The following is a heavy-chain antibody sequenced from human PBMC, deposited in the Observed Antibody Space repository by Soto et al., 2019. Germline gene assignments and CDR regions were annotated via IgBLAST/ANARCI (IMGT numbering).Heavy chain of an antibody. CDR2: IYYTGST. CDR1: GDSMNSDY. CDR3: ARSGAYAAGLR. D-gene: IGHD1-26*01. Sequence: SETLSLPCSVFGDSMNSDYWSWIRQSPGKGLEWIAFIYYTGSTGYNPSLRSRVSISVDTSQNQFSLKLTSVTAADTAVYYCARSGAYAAGLRWGEGILVTVSS. V-gene: IGHV4-59*01. J-gene: IGHJ4*02.